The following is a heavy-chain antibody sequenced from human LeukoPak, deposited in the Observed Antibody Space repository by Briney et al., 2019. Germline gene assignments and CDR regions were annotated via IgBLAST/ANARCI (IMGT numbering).Heavy chain of an antibody. Sequence: GGSLRLSCAASGFTFSSYAMHWVRQAPGKGLEWVANIKQDGSEKYYVDSVKGRFTISRDNAKNSLYLQMNSLRAEDTAVYYCAAGTTGGWSEPFDYWGQGTLVTVSS. CDR2: IKQDGSEK. V-gene: IGHV3-7*01. D-gene: IGHD6-19*01. CDR3: AAGTTGGWSEPFDY. CDR1: GFTFSSYA. J-gene: IGHJ4*02.